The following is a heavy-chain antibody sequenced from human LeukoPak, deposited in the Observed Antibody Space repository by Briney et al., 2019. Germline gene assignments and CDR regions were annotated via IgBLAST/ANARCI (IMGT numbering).Heavy chain of an antibody. CDR3: AKDDLVATGFDY. CDR2: ISWNSGSI. D-gene: IGHD5-12*01. Sequence: GGSLRLSCAASGFTFDDYAMHWVRHAPGKGLEWVSGISWNSGSIGYADSVKGRFTISRDNAKNSLYLQMNSLRAEDTALYYCAKDDLVATGFDYWGQGTLVTVSS. CDR1: GFTFDDYA. J-gene: IGHJ4*02. V-gene: IGHV3-9*01.